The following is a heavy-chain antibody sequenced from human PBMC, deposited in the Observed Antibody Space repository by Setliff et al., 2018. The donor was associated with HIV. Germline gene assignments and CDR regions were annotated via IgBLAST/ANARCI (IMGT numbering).Heavy chain of an antibody. CDR2: IDPDKGDT. Sequence: WVRQAPGQGLESMGWIDPDKGDTDYNPSLRNRVTISGDTSKNHSSLRLTSVTAADTAVYYCARVRLYNTALDYWGQGTLVTVSS. CDR3: ARVRLYNTALDY. V-gene: IGHV4-34*13. D-gene: IGHD3-3*01. J-gene: IGHJ4*02.